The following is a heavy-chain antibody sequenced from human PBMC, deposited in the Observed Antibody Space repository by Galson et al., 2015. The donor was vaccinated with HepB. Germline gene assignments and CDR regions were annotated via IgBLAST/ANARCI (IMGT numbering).Heavy chain of an antibody. Sequence: QSGAEVKKPGESLKLSCTGSGYSFSSYSIAWVRQMPGKGLEWMGIINPGDSDTRYSPSFQGQVTISADKSISTAYLQWSSLKASDTAMYYCARHEKGYDFWSGYYAFDPWGQGTLVTVSS. CDR3: ARHEKGYDFWSGYYAFDP. D-gene: IGHD3-3*01. CDR1: GYSFSSYS. J-gene: IGHJ5*02. CDR2: INPGDSDT. V-gene: IGHV5-51*01.